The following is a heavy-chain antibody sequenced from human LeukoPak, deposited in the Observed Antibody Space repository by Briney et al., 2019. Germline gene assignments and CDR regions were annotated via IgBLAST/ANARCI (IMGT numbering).Heavy chain of an antibody. CDR2: TRYDGIYK. J-gene: IGHJ5*02. CDR1: EFTFNNNG. D-gene: IGHD6-19*01. Sequence: GGSLRLSCAASEFTFNNNGMHWVRQAPGKGLEWVAFTRYDGIYKYYADSVKGRFTIFRDKSKTTLFLQMDSLRAEDTAVYYCAKDPEKGLAVARLEHWGQGTLVTVSS. CDR3: AKDPEKGLAVARLEH. V-gene: IGHV3-30*02.